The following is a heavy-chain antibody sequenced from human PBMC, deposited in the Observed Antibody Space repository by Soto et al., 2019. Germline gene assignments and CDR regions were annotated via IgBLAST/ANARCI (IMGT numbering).Heavy chain of an antibody. CDR3: AHIQTASGGHFDY. Sequence: RPKLESNTHSLRITCSLSGLSLSTSRMGVGWIRQPPEKALEWLALIFWDDDKRYNPSLKSRLTITKDTSENQVVLTLTNMDPVDTATYYCAHIQTASGGHFDYWGQGTLVTGSS. CDR2: IFWDDDK. V-gene: IGHV2-5*02. CDR1: GLSLSTSRMG. D-gene: IGHD2-8*02. J-gene: IGHJ4*02.